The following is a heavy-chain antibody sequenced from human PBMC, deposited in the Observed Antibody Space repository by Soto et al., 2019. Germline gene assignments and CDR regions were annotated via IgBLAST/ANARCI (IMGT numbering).Heavy chain of an antibody. CDR3: AREWELNYYYGRDV. V-gene: IGHV3-30-3*01. CDR2: ISYDGSHK. J-gene: IGHJ6*01. CDR1: GFTFSSYA. D-gene: IGHD1-26*01. Sequence: QVQLVESGGGVVQPGRSLRLSCAASGFTFSSYAMHWVRQAPGKGLEWVAVISYDGSHKYYADSVKGRFTISRDNSKNTLYLQMNSLRDEDTAVYYCAREWELNYYYGRDVWGQGTTVTVAS.